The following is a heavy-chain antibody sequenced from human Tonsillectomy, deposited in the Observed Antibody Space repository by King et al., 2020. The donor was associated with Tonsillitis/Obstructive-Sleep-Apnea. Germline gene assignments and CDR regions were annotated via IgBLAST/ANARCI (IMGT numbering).Heavy chain of an antibody. J-gene: IGHJ6*03. D-gene: IGHD3-3*01. CDR1: GYTFTSYS. Sequence: QLVQSGSELKKPGASVKVSCKASGYTFTSYSIYWVRQAPGQGLEWMGWINTNTGNPTYAQGFTGRFVFSLDTSVSTAYLQISSLKAEDTAVYCCARADYDFWSGYLAYYYYMDVWGKGTTVTVSS. V-gene: IGHV7-4-1*02. CDR2: INTNTGNP. CDR3: ARADYDFWSGYLAYYYYMDV.